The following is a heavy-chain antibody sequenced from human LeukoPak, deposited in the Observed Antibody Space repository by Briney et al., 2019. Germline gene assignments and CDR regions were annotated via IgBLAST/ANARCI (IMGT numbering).Heavy chain of an antibody. V-gene: IGHV3-53*01. D-gene: IGHD3-10*01. Sequence: GRSLRLSCAASGFTVSSYYMSWVRQAPGKGLEWVSVIYSGGSTYYADSAKGRFTISRDNSKNTLYLQMISLRAEDTAVYYCAREERYGSGSYIGGWGQGTLVTVSS. CDR2: IYSGGST. CDR3: AREERYGSGSYIGG. CDR1: GFTVSSYY. J-gene: IGHJ4*02.